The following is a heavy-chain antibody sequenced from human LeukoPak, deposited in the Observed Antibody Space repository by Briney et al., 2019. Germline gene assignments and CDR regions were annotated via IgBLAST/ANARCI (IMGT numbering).Heavy chain of an antibody. V-gene: IGHV4-4*02. CDR1: GGSINSNW. CDR2: IHPSGAT. D-gene: IGHD5-18*01. CDR3: ARDHGGYSYAYDY. Sequence: SETLSLTCGVSGGSINSNWWSWLRQYPGKGLERIGEIHPSGATNSNPSLKSRVTISMDTSKNQLSLKVTSVTAADTAVYYCARDHGGYSYAYDYWGRGTLVSVSS. J-gene: IGHJ4*02.